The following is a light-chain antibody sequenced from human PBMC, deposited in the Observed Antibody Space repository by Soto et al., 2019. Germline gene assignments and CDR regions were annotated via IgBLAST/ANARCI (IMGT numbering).Light chain of an antibody. CDR3: QQRSNWRLT. Sequence: EIVLTQSPATLSLSPGDRATLSCRASQSVTNYLAWYQQKPGQAPRLLISETSNRATGIPVRFSGSGSGTDLTITISSLDPEDFAVYYCQQRSNWRLTFGGGTKVEIK. V-gene: IGKV3-11*01. J-gene: IGKJ4*01. CDR2: ETS. CDR1: QSVTNY.